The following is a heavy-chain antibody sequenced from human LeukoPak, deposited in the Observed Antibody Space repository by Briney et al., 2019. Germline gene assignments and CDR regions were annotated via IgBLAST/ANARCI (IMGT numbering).Heavy chain of an antibody. V-gene: IGHV3-48*03. CDR2: ISSSGSTI. D-gene: IGHD3-10*01. CDR3: ARERPSFRGVSYMDV. CDR1: GFTFSSYE. J-gene: IGHJ6*03. Sequence: PGGSLRLSCAASGFTFSSYEMNWVRQAPGKGLEWVSYISSSGSTIYYADSVKGRFTISRDNAKNSLYLQMNSLRAEDTAVYYCARERPSFRGVSYMDVWGKGTTVTVSS.